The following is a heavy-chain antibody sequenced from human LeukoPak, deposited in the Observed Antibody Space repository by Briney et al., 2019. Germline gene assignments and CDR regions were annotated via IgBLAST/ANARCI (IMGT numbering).Heavy chain of an antibody. J-gene: IGHJ5*02. CDR2: IKSKTDGGTT. CDR1: GFTFSNAW. D-gene: IGHD1-14*01. Sequence: GGSLRLSCAASGFTFSNAWMSWVRQAPGKGLEWVGRIKSKTDGGTTDYAAPVKGRFTISRDDSKNTLYLQMNSLKAEDTAVYYCAKEPSYLPEYNWFDPWGQGTLVTVSS. V-gene: IGHV3-15*01. CDR3: AKEPSYLPEYNWFDP.